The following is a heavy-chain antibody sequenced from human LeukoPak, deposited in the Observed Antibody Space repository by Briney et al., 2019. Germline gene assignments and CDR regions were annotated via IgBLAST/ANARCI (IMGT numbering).Heavy chain of an antibody. CDR3: ARDQNSFWSGYYNWFDP. V-gene: IGHV3-64*01. J-gene: IGHJ5*02. Sequence: GGSLRLSCAASGFTFSSYAMHWVRQAPGKGLEYVSAISSNGGSTYYANSVKGRFTISRDNSKNTLYLQKGSLRAEDMAVYYCARDQNSFWSGYYNWFDPWGQGTLVTVSS. D-gene: IGHD3-3*01. CDR1: GFTFSSYA. CDR2: ISSNGGST.